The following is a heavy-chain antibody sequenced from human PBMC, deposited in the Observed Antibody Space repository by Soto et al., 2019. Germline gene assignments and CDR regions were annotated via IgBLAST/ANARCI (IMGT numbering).Heavy chain of an antibody. J-gene: IGHJ6*02. D-gene: IGHD2-2*02. CDR1: GFTVSSNY. Sequence: XVSLRLWCAASGFTVSSNYMSWVRQAPGKGLEWVSVIYSGGSTYYADSVKGRFTISRDNSKNTLYLQMNSLRAEDTAVYYCARDRVVVVPAAIRVYYYYGMDVWGQGTTVTVSS. CDR2: IYSGGST. CDR3: ARDRVVVVPAAIRVYYYYGMDV. V-gene: IGHV3-53*01.